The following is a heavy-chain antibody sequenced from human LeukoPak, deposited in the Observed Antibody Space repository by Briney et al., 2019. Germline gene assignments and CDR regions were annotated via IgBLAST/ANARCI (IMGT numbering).Heavy chain of an antibody. V-gene: IGHV3-74*01. CDR1: GSTFSSYW. Sequence: GGSLRLSCAASGSTFSSYWMHWVRQAPGKGLVWVSHINSDGSSTNYADSVKGRFTLFRDNARNTLYLQMNSLRAEDTAVYYCATGTTGGYSSGWSRYWGQGTLVTVSS. CDR3: ATGTTGGYSSGWSRY. D-gene: IGHD6-19*01. J-gene: IGHJ4*02. CDR2: INSDGSST.